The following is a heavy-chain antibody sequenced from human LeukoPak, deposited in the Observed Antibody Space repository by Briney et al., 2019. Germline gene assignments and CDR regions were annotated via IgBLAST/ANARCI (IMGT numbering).Heavy chain of an antibody. V-gene: IGHV1-2*02. J-gene: IGHJ4*02. CDR2: IYPNSGGT. Sequence: GASVKVSCKASGYTFTGYYMHWVRQAPGQGLEWMGWIYPNSGGTGYAQNFQGRVTMTWDTSITTAYMELNRLTSDDTAVYYCAREFPRTSGFDYWGQGSQVTVSS. CDR3: AREFPRTSGFDY. D-gene: IGHD1-26*01. CDR1: GYTFTGYY.